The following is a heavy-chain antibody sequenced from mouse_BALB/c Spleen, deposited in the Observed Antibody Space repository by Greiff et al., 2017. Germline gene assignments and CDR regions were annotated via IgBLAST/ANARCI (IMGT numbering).Heavy chain of an antibody. D-gene: IGHD4-1*01. CDR3: ARVGRYAMDY. CDR2: ISSGGSYT. V-gene: IGHV5-9-4*01. CDR1: GFTFSSYA. Sequence: EVKLMESGGGLVKPGGSLKLSCAASGFTFSSYAMSWVRQSPEQRLEWVAEISSGGSYTSYPDTVTGRFTISRDNAKNTLYLEMSSLRSEDTAMYYCARVGRYAMDYWGQGTSVTVSS. J-gene: IGHJ4*01.